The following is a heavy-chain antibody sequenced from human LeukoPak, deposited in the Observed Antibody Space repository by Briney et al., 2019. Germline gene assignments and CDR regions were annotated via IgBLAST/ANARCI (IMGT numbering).Heavy chain of an antibody. CDR3: ARLLPEDIVVVPAAPFYYYYGMDV. Sequence: GGSLRLSCAASGFTFSSYAMHWVRQAPGKGLEWVAVISYDGSNKYYADSVKGRFTISRDNAKNSLYLQMNSLRAEDTAVYYCARLLPEDIVVVPAAPFYYYYGMDVWGQGTTVTVSS. J-gene: IGHJ6*02. CDR1: GFTFSSYA. D-gene: IGHD2-2*01. CDR2: ISYDGSNK. V-gene: IGHV3-30-3*01.